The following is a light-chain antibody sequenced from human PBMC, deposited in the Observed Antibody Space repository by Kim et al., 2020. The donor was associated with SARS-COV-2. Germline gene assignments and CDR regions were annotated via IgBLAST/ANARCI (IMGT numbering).Light chain of an antibody. V-gene: IGLV3-25*03. CDR2: EDT. CDR3: QSADSSDTFWV. CDR1: ALPKQY. J-gene: IGLJ3*02. Sequence: PGKTARITCSGDALPKQYAYWFQQKPGQAPVVVIFEDTERPSGIPERFSGSTSGTTVTLTISGVQAEDEADYYCQSADSSDTFWVFGGGTQLTVL.